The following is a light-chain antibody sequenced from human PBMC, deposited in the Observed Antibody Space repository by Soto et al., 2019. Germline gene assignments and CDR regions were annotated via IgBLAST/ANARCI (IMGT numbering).Light chain of an antibody. J-gene: IGKJ4*01. CDR2: AAS. CDR1: HGINSY. CDR3: HQLKSYPLT. Sequence: DIQLTQSPSFLSASVGDRVTITCRASHGINSYVAWYQQKSGKAPKLLIYAASTLQSGVPSRFSGSGSGTEFTLTISSLQPEDFAIYHCHQLKSYPLTFGGGTKVEIK. V-gene: IGKV1-9*01.